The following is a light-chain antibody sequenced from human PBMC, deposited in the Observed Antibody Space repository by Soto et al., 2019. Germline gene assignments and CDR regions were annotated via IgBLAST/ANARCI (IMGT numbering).Light chain of an antibody. CDR3: QQYYSTPT. J-gene: IGKJ1*01. CDR2: WAS. V-gene: IGKV4-1*01. Sequence: DIVMTQSPDSLAVSLGERATINCKSIHSVLYSSNNKNYLAWYQQKPGQPPKLLIYWASTRESGVPGRFSGSGSGTDFTLTISSLQAEDVAVYYCQQYYSTPTFGQGTKVDIK. CDR1: HSVLYSSNNKNY.